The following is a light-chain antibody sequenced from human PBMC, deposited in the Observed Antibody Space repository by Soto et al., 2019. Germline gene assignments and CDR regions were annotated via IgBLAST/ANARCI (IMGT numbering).Light chain of an antibody. CDR2: GAS. CDR3: QQYGSSFTIT. Sequence: LTHSPGTLSLSPGERATLSCRASQSVSNDYLAWYQQKPGQAPRLLIYGASRRATGIPDRFSGRGSGTDFTLTISRLEPEDFAVYYCQQYGSSFTITFGQGTRLEIK. J-gene: IGKJ5*01. CDR1: QSVSNDY. V-gene: IGKV3-20*01.